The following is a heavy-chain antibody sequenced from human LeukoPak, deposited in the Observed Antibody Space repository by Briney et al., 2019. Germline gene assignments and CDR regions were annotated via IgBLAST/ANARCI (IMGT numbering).Heavy chain of an antibody. V-gene: IGHV4-39*01. CDR1: GGSISSSSYY. CDR2: IYYSGST. D-gene: IGHD3-3*01. Sequence: SETLSLTCTVSGGSISSSSYYWGWIRQPPGKGLEWIGSIYYSGSTYYNPSLKSRVTISVDTSKNQFSLKLSSVTAADTAVYYCARHLDGGAYDFWSGYHRFAFDYWGQGTLVTVSS. CDR3: ARHLDGGAYDFWSGYHRFAFDY. J-gene: IGHJ4*02.